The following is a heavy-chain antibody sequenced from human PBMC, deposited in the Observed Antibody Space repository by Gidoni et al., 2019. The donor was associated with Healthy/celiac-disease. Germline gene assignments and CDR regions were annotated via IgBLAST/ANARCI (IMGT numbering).Heavy chain of an antibody. CDR1: GFTYSNAW. D-gene: IGHD3-22*01. CDR2: IKSKTDGGTT. CDR3: TTDGWRHYYDSSGYYTPRLNY. J-gene: IGHJ4*02. Sequence: EVQLMDSGGGLVKPGWSLRLSCTASGFTYSNAWLNWVRQAPGKGLEWVGRIKSKTDGGTTYYAAPVKGRFTISRDDSKNTLYLQMNSLKTEDTAVYYCTTDGWRHYYDSSGYYTPRLNYWGQGTLVTVSS. V-gene: IGHV3-15*06.